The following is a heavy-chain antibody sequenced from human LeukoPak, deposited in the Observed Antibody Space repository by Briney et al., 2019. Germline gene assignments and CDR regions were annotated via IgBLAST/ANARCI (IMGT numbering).Heavy chain of an antibody. CDR1: GGSISSYY. J-gene: IGHJ4*02. V-gene: IGHV4-4*07. Sequence: SETLSLTCSVAGGSISSYYWSWIRQPAGKGLEWIGRLYISGSTNYSPSLKSRVTMSLDTSKNHFSLNLSSVTAADTAVYYCARDNWHSLDHWGQGTLVTVSS. D-gene: IGHD1-7*01. CDR2: LYISGST. CDR3: ARDNWHSLDH.